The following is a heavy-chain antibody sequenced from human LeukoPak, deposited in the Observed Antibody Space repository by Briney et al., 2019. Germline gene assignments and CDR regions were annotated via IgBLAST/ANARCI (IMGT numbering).Heavy chain of an antibody. CDR1: GGTFSSYA. CDR2: IIPIFGTA. V-gene: IGHV1-69*13. Sequence: SVKVSCKASGGTFSSYAISWVRQAPGQGLEWMGGIIPIFGTANYAQKFQGRVTITADESTSTAYMELSSLRSEDTAVYYCARSFRGDFWSGYYTGPFYWGQGTLVTVSS. D-gene: IGHD3-3*01. CDR3: ARSFRGDFWSGYYTGPFY. J-gene: IGHJ4*02.